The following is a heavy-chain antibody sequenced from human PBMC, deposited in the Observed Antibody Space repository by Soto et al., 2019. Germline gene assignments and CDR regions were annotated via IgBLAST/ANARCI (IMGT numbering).Heavy chain of an antibody. CDR1: GGTFTSTA. V-gene: IGHV1-69*01. D-gene: IGHD2-2*01. CDR3: ASSAVLEHLLNYYGLNV. J-gene: IGHJ6*02. CDR2: IIPVLGTP. Sequence: QVLLVQSSAEVKKPGSSVKVSCKASGGTFTSTAFSWVRQAPGQGLEWMGGIIPVLGTPNYAQKFQARLTVTADASTTTVHMELSSLRSDDTAVYYCASSAVLEHLLNYYGLNVWGQGTTVTVSS.